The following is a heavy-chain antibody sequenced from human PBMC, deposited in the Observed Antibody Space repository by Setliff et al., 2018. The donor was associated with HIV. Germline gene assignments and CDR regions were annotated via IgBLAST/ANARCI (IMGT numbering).Heavy chain of an antibody. D-gene: IGHD3-3*01. CDR2: IYTSGST. Sequence: SETLSLTCTVSGGSISSYYWSWIRQPAGKGLEWIGRIYTSGSTNYNPSLKSRVTMSVDTSKNQFSLKPSSVTAADTAVYYCARDGFWSGYIDYWGQGTTVTVSS. J-gene: IGHJ4*03. CDR3: ARDGFWSGYIDY. CDR1: GGSISSYY. V-gene: IGHV4-4*07.